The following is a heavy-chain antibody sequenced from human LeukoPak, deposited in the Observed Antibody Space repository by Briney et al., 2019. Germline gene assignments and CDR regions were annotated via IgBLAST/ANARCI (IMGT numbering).Heavy chain of an antibody. CDR3: ARESLVAGLIDY. Sequence: GGSLRLSCGASGFTFSSYWMSWVRQAPGKGLEWVANIKQDGSEKFYVDSVKGRFTISRDNAKNSLYMQMNSLRAEDTAVYYCARESLVAGLIDYWGQGNLVTVSS. D-gene: IGHD6-19*01. J-gene: IGHJ4*02. CDR1: GFTFSSYW. V-gene: IGHV3-7*01. CDR2: IKQDGSEK.